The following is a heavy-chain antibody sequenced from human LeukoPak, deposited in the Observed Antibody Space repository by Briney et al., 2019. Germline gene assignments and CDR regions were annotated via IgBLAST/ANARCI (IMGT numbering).Heavy chain of an antibody. CDR3: ARVRGSYSSDS. J-gene: IGHJ4*02. CDR2: ISNSGGTM. V-gene: IGHV3-11*04. CDR1: GFTLNDYY. Sequence: GGPLRLSCAASGFTLNDYYMSWIRQAPGKGLEWVSYISNSGGTMYYADSVKGRFTISRDNAKKSLFLQMNSLRAEDTAVYYCARVRGSYSSDSWGQGTLVTVSS. D-gene: IGHD1-26*01.